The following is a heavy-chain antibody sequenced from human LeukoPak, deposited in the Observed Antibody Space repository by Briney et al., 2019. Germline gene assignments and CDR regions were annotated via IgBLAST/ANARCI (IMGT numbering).Heavy chain of an antibody. CDR2: IRQEGSKK. Sequence: GGSLRLSCAASGFIFSNYWMSWLRQAPGKGLEWVANIRQEGSKKNYVDSVEGRFTISRDNAQNSVYLQMTSLRAEDAAVYYCATDTGHGYFESWGQGTLVTVSS. D-gene: IGHD4-17*01. V-gene: IGHV3-7*01. CDR1: GFIFSNYW. J-gene: IGHJ4*02. CDR3: ATDTGHGYFES.